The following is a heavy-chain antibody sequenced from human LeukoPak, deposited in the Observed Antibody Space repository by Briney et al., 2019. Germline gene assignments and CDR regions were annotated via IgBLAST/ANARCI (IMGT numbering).Heavy chain of an antibody. CDR3: ARDTSIAAAVTLDY. Sequence: GGSLRLSCAASGFTFSSYWMSWVRQAPGKGLEWVANIKQDGSEKYYVDSVKGRFTISRDNAKNSLYLQMNSLRAEDTAVYYCARDTSIAAAVTLDYWGQGTLVTVSP. V-gene: IGHV3-7*01. CDR1: GFTFSSYW. J-gene: IGHJ4*02. CDR2: IKQDGSEK. D-gene: IGHD6-13*01.